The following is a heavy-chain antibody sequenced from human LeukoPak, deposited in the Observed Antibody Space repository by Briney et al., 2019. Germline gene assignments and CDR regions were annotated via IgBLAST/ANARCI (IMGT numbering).Heavy chain of an antibody. V-gene: IGHV4-34*01. J-gene: IGHJ5*02. CDR1: GGSFSGYY. D-gene: IGHD3-9*01. CDR2: INHSGST. CDR3: AREQNVLRYFDWLPGWFDP. Sequence: SETLSLTCAVYGGSFSGYYWSWIRQPPGKGLEWIGEINHSGSTNYNPSLKSRATISVDTSKNQFSLKLSSVTAADTAVYYCAREQNVLRYFDWLPGWFDPWGQGTLVTVSS.